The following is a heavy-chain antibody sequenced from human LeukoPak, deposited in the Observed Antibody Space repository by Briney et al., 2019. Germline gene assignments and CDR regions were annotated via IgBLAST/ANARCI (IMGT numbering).Heavy chain of an antibody. CDR2: FDPEDGET. V-gene: IGHV1-24*01. CDR3: ATGLPNYYDSSGYPDY. D-gene: IGHD3-22*01. Sequence: GASVKVSCKXSGYTLTELSMHWVRQAPGKGLEWMGGFDPEDGETIYAQKFQGRVTMTEDTSTDTAYMELSSLRSEDTAVYYCATGLPNYYDSSGYPDYWGQGTLVTVSS. J-gene: IGHJ4*02. CDR1: GYTLTELS.